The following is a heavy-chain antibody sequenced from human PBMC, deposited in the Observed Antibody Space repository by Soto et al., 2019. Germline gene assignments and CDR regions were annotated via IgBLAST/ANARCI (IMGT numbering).Heavy chain of an antibody. D-gene: IGHD3-16*01. Sequence: GESLKISCQTSGYTFSSNWIGWVRQMPGKGLEWMGIIYPGDSETRYSPSFQGQVTISSGRSLNTAYLQWASLQASHTAMYYCASLLDSWGGQHYSGSWGQGTMVAVP. CDR3: ASLLDSWGGQHYSGS. J-gene: IGHJ5*02. V-gene: IGHV5-51*01. CDR2: IYPGDSET. CDR1: GYTFSSNW.